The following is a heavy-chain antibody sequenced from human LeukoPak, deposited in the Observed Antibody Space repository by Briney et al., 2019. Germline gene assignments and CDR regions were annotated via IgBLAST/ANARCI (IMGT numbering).Heavy chain of an antibody. CDR3: ARHSGSYQPAEYFQH. D-gene: IGHD1-26*01. V-gene: IGHV3-23*01. J-gene: IGHJ1*01. Sequence: GALRLSCPASGFTFFSHAMSWVRQAPGEGREWGATISGSGGSTYYADSVKGRFTISKDSSKNTLYLLMNSLRAEDTAVYYCARHSGSYQPAEYFQHWGQGTLVTVSS. CDR1: GFTFFSHA. CDR2: ISGSGGST.